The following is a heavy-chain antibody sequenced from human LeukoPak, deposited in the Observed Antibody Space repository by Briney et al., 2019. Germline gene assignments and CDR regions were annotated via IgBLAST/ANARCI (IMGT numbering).Heavy chain of an antibody. D-gene: IGHD6-19*01. CDR3: ASGPTAVAGSFDY. CDR1: GFTFSSYA. CDR2: VTGTTGYT. V-gene: IGHV3-23*01. J-gene: IGHJ4*02. Sequence: PGGSLRLSCAASGFTFSSYAMVWVRQAPGKRLEWVSAVTGTTGYTYYADSVRGRFTISRDNSRNTMYLQMNSLRAEDTALYYCASGPTAVAGSFDYWGQGTLVTVSS.